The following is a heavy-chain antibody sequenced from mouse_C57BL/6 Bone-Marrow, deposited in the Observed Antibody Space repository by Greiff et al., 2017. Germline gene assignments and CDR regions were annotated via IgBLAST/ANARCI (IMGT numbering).Heavy chain of an antibody. CDR1: GFNIKDDY. V-gene: IGHV14-4*01. J-gene: IGHJ3*01. CDR2: IDPENGDT. CDR3: TQTRGWFAY. Sequence: VQLQQSGAELVRPGASVKLSCTASGFNIKDDYMHWVKQRPEQGLEWIGWIDPENGDTEYASKFQGKATITADTSSNTASLQLSRLTSEATAVYYCTQTRGWFAYWGQGTLVTVSA.